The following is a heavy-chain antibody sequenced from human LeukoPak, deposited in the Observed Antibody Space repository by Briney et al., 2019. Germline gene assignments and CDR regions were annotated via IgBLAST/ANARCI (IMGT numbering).Heavy chain of an antibody. CDR3: ARDPGAYSSSPIDY. Sequence: GGSLRLSCAASGFTFSSYSMDWVRQAPGKGLEWVSSISSSSSYIYSADSVKGRFTISRDNARNSLYLRMNSLRAEDTAVYYCARDPGAYSSSPIDYWGQGTLVTVSS. CDR1: GFTFSSYS. CDR2: ISSSSSYI. J-gene: IGHJ4*02. D-gene: IGHD6-6*01. V-gene: IGHV3-21*01.